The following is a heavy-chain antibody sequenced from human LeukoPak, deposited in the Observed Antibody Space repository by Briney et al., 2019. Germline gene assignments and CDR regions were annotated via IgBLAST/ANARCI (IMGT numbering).Heavy chain of an antibody. CDR3: ASVHTYYYYMDV. Sequence: SETLSLTCAVSGYSISTAYYWSWIRQPAGKGLEWIGRIYTSGSTNYNPSLKSRVTISVDTSKNQFSLKLSSVTAADTAVYYCASVHTYYYYMDVWGKGTTVTVSS. J-gene: IGHJ6*03. CDR2: IYTSGST. CDR1: GYSISTAYY. V-gene: IGHV4-61*02.